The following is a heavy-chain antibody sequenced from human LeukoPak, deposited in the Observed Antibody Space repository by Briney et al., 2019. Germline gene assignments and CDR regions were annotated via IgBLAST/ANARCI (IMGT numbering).Heavy chain of an antibody. CDR2: INPNSGGT. D-gene: IGHD3-3*01. CDR3: ASGAGLLEWPYRWFDP. J-gene: IGHJ5*02. CDR1: GNTFTDYY. Sequence: ASVKVSCKASGNTFTDYYVHWVRQAPGQGPEWMGWINPNSGGTNYAQKFQGRVTMTRDTSISTAYMELSGLRSDDTAVYYCASGAGLLEWPYRWFDPWGQGTLVTVSS. V-gene: IGHV1-2*02.